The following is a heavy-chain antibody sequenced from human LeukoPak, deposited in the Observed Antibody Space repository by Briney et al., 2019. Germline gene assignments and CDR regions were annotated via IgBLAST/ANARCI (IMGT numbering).Heavy chain of an antibody. D-gene: IGHD3-16*02. CDR3: ARDLGSYRIGFDP. CDR2: INPNSGGT. J-gene: IGHJ5*02. Sequence: ASVRVSCKTSGYTFTNHCVHWVRQAPGQGLEWMGWINPNSGGTNYAQKFQGRVTMTRDTSISTAYMELSRLRSDDTAVYYCARDLGSYRIGFDPWGQGTLVTVSS. V-gene: IGHV1-2*02. CDR1: GYTFTNHC.